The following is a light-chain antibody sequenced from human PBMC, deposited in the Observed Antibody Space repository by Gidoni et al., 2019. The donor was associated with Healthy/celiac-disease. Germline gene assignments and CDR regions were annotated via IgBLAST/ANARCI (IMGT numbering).Light chain of an antibody. V-gene: IGKV1-5*03. CDR3: QQYNSYSGT. J-gene: IGKJ1*01. CDR2: KAS. CDR1: PSISSW. Sequence: DIQMTQSPSTLSASVGDRVTLTCRASPSISSWLAWYQQKPGKAPKLLIYKASSLESGVPSRFSGSGSGTEFTLTISSLQPDDFATYYCQQYNSYSGTFGQGTKVEIK.